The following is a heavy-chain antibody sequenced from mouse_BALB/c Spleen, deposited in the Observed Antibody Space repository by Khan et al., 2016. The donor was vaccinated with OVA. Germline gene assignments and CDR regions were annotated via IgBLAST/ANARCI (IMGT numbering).Heavy chain of an antibody. J-gene: IGHJ2*01. CDR1: GYTFTDYN. D-gene: IGHD1-1*01. V-gene: IGHV1-18*01. CDR2: ITPNNGGT. CDR3: TRGGHGSPFDY. Sequence: EVQGVESGPELVKPGASVKIPCKASGYTFTDYNMDWVKQSHGKSLEWIGDITPNNGGTIYNQRFKGKATLTVDKSSSTAYMELRSLTSEDTAVYYCTRGGHGSPFDYWGQGTTLTVSS.